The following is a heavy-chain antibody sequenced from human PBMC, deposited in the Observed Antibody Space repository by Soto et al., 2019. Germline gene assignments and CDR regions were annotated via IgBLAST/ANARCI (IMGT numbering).Heavy chain of an antibody. CDR2: IDDDSGDT. D-gene: IGHD1-26*01. CDR1: GYTFTDYY. CDR3: ARTPNNGRAGVYGMDV. V-gene: IGHV1-2*04. J-gene: IGHJ6*02. Sequence: QVLLVQSGAEVKKPGASVKVSCKASGYTFTDYYIHWVRQAPGQGLEWMGWIDDDSGDTKYAQKFQDWVTMTRDTYINTAYMELSRLTSDDTAVYYCARTPNNGRAGVYGMDVWGQGTTVTVSS.